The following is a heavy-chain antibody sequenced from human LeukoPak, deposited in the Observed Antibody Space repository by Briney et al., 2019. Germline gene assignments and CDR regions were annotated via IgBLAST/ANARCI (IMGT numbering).Heavy chain of an antibody. J-gene: IGHJ4*02. V-gene: IGHV4-39*07. CDR2: IYYSGST. CDR3: ARDSRLGAAAIKY. D-gene: IGHD2-2*01. CDR1: GGSISSSSYY. Sequence: PSETLSLTCTVSGGSISSSSYYWGWIRQPPGKGLEWIGSIYYSGSTYYNPSLKSRVTISVDTSKNQFSLKLSSVTAADTAVYYCARDSRLGAAAIKYWGQGTLVTVSS.